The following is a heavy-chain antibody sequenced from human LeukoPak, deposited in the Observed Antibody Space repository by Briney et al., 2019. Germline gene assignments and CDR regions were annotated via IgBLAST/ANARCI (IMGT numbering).Heavy chain of an antibody. Sequence: SETLSLTCTVSGGSIISSSDYWGWIRHPPGKGLEWIASIYYTGSTYYNPSLKSPVTIPVESPMNDFSLALSSVTAADPATFYCARHSIRDNSHYAYWGEGILVTVSS. J-gene: IGHJ4*02. CDR1: GGSIISSSDY. D-gene: IGHD3-22*01. CDR3: ARHSIRDNSHYAY. V-gene: IGHV4-39*01. CDR2: IYYTGST.